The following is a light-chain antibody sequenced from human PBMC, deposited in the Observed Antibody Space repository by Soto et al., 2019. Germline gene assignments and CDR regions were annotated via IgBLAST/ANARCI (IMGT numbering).Light chain of an antibody. J-gene: IGKJ1*01. CDR2: GAS. Sequence: EIVLTQSPGTLSLSPGEGATLSCRASQSVSTNFFAWYQQKPGQAPRLLIYGASTRATGIPDRFSGSGSGTDFTLTISRLEPEDFAVYYCQQYGRTSSTFGQGTKVDIK. V-gene: IGKV3-20*01. CDR3: QQYGRTSST. CDR1: QSVSTNF.